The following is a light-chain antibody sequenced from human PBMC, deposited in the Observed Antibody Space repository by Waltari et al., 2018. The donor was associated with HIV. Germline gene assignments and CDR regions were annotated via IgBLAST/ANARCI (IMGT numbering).Light chain of an antibody. CDR3: CSYAGSYPVV. Sequence: QSALTQPRSVSGSPGQSVTISCTGTSSDVGVYNFVSWYQQHPGKAPKIMIYDVSKRPSGVPDRFSGSKSGNTASLTISGLQAEDEADYYCCSYAGSYPVVFGGGTKLTVL. CDR2: DVS. CDR1: SSDVGVYNF. V-gene: IGLV2-11*01. J-gene: IGLJ2*01.